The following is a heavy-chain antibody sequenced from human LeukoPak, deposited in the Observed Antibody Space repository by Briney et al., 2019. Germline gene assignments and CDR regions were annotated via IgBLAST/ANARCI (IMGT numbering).Heavy chain of an antibody. D-gene: IGHD6-6*01. CDR1: GFTVSSNY. Sequence: GGSLRLSCAASGFTVSSNYMSWVRQAPGKGLERVSVIYSGGSTYYVDSVKGRFTISRDNSKNTLYLQMNSLRAEDTAVYYCARASIRSDAFDIWGQGTMVTVSS. CDR2: IYSGGST. V-gene: IGHV3-53*01. CDR3: ARASIRSDAFDI. J-gene: IGHJ3*02.